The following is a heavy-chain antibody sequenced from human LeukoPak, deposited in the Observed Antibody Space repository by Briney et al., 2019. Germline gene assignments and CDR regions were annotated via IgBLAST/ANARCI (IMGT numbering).Heavy chain of an antibody. CDR3: ARVEGYSYGEFDY. D-gene: IGHD5-18*01. J-gene: IGHJ4*02. Sequence: GGSLRLSCAASGFTFSSYSMNWVRQAPGKGLEWVSSISSSTSYIHYADSVKGRFTISRDNAKNSLYLQMNSLRAEDTAVYYCARVEGYSYGEFDYWGQGTLVTVSS. V-gene: IGHV3-21*01. CDR1: GFTFSSYS. CDR2: ISSSTSYI.